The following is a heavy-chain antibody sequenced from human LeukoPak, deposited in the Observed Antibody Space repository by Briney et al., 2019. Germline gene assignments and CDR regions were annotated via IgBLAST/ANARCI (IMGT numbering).Heavy chain of an antibody. CDR1: GGSISSGGYY. J-gene: IGHJ4*02. D-gene: IGHD3-9*01. CDR3: ARARYDILTGPTDFDY. Sequence: SQTLSLTCTVSGGSISSGGYYWSWIRQHPGKGLEWIGYIYYSGSTYYNPSLKSRVTISVDTSKNQFSLKLSSVTAADTAVYYCARARYDILTGPTDFDYWGRGTLVTVSS. V-gene: IGHV4-31*03. CDR2: IYYSGST.